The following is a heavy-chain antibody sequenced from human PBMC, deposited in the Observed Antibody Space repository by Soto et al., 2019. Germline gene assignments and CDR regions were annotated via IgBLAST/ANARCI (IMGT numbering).Heavy chain of an antibody. CDR1: GFSLSTSGVG. D-gene: IGHD3-3*01. CDR2: IYWDDDK. Sequence: QITLKESGPTLVKPTQTLTLTCTFSGFSLSTSGVGVGWIRQPPGKALEWLALIYWDDDKRYSPSLKSRLTITKDTSKNQVVLTMTNMDPVDTATYYCARHYYDFWSGYRTELDYWGQGTLVTVSS. J-gene: IGHJ4*02. CDR3: ARHYYDFWSGYRTELDY. V-gene: IGHV2-5*02.